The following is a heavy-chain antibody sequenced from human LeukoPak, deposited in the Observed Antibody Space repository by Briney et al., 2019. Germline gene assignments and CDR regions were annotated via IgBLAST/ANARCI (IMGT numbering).Heavy chain of an antibody. Sequence: GGSLRLSWAASGFTFSSYAMSWVRQAPVKGLEWVSAISGSGGSTYYADSVKGRFTISRDNSKNTLYLQMNSLRAEDTAVYYCAKELVRDYYGSGSYFGYWGQGTLVTVSS. CDR1: GFTFSSYA. CDR3: AKELVRDYYGSGSYFGY. D-gene: IGHD3-10*01. V-gene: IGHV3-23*01. CDR2: ISGSGGST. J-gene: IGHJ4*02.